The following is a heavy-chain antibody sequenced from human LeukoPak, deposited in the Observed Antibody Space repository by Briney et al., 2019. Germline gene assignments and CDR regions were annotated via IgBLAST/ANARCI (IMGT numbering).Heavy chain of an antibody. Sequence: GRSLRLSCAASGFTFSSYGMHWVRQAPGKGLEWVAVIWYDGSNKYYADSVKGRFTISRDNSKNTLYLQMNSLRAEDTAVYYCAKGDIAVAGIDYWGQGTLVTVSS. D-gene: IGHD6-19*01. CDR1: GFTFSSYG. CDR3: AKGDIAVAGIDY. CDR2: IWYDGSNK. V-gene: IGHV3-33*06. J-gene: IGHJ4*02.